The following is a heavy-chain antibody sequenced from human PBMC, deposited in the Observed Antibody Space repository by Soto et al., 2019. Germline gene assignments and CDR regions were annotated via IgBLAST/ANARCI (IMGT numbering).Heavy chain of an antibody. Sequence: SCVASGFTFDDFAIHWVRQAPGKGLEWVSRISWNSGSIDYADPVKGRFTISRDKAKNSLYLQMNSLRTEDTALYYCAKDGCSSSSCYYFDYWGQGTLVTVSS. J-gene: IGHJ4*02. V-gene: IGHV3-9*01. D-gene: IGHD2-2*01. CDR1: GFTFDDFA. CDR2: ISWNSGSI. CDR3: AKDGCSSSSCYYFDY.